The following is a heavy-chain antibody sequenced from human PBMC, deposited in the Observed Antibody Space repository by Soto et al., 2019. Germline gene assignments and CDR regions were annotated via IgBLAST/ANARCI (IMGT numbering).Heavy chain of an antibody. Sequence: SQTLSLTCAISGDSVSSNSAAWNWIRQSPSRGLEWLGRTYYRSKWYNDYAVSVKSRITINPDTSKNQFSLQLNSVTPEDTAVYYCARDLPYWPGMATMSSRYYYGMDVWGQGTTVTVSS. V-gene: IGHV6-1*01. D-gene: IGHD5-12*01. J-gene: IGHJ6*02. CDR1: GDSVSSNSAA. CDR3: ARDLPYWPGMATMSSRYYYGMDV. CDR2: TYYRSKWYN.